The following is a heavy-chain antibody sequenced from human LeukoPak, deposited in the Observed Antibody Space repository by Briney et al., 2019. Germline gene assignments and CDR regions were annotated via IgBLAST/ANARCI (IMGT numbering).Heavy chain of an antibody. CDR2: LYYTGNT. J-gene: IGHJ3*02. CDR3: AREVVGADTFDI. V-gene: IGHV4-39*07. CDR1: GGFNKSTSYY. Sequence: SETLSPTCSVSGGFNKSTSYYWGWIRQPPGKGLEWLGSLYYTGNTYYNPSLKSRITLSIDTSKNHFSLKLRSVTAADTAVYYCAREVVGADTFDIWGHGTMVAVSS. D-gene: IGHD1-26*01.